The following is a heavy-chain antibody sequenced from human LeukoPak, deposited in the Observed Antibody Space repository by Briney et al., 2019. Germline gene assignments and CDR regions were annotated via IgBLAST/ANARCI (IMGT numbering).Heavy chain of an antibody. CDR3: AREGFGELGIDY. Sequence: SETLSLTCTVSGGSVSSGSYYWSWIRQPPGKGLEWIGYIYYSGSTNYNPSLKSRVTISVDTSKNQFSLKLSSVTAADTAVYYCAREGFGELGIDYWGQGTLVTVSS. J-gene: IGHJ4*02. D-gene: IGHD3-10*01. V-gene: IGHV4-61*01. CDR1: GGSVSSGSYY. CDR2: IYYSGST.